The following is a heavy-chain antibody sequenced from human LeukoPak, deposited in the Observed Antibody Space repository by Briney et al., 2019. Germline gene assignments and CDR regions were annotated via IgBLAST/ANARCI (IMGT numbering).Heavy chain of an antibody. J-gene: IGHJ4*02. D-gene: IGHD4-23*01. CDR2: IYYSGST. CDR1: GASLSSYY. CDR3: AKLLGSTVITQ. V-gene: IGHV4-59*01. Sequence: KPSETPSLTCTVSGASLSSYYWGWIRQPPGKGLGWIGYIYYSGSTDSNPSLKSRVTISIDTSKNQFSLKLSSVTAADTAVYYCAKLLGSTVITQWAQGTLVTVSS.